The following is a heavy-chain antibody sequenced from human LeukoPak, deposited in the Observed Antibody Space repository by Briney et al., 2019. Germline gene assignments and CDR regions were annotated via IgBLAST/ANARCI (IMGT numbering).Heavy chain of an antibody. CDR1: GFTFSSYA. D-gene: IGHD6-13*01. CDR2: ISGSGGNT. Sequence: PGGSLRLPCAASGFTFSSYAMSWVRQAPGKGLEWVSGISGSGGNTHYADSVRGRFTISRDNSRNTVYLEMNSLRAEDTAIYYCAKVSWANYFDYWGQGTLVTVSS. CDR3: AKVSWANYFDY. J-gene: IGHJ4*02. V-gene: IGHV3-23*01.